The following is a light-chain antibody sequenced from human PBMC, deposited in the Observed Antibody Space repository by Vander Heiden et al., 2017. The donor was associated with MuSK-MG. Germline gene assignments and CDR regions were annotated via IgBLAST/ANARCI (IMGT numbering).Light chain of an antibody. Sequence: QSALTQPASMSESPGQSITISCTGTSSDVGSYNLVSWYQQYPGKAPKLIIYEVFKRPSGISNRFSGSKSGNTASLTISGLQAEDEADYHCCSYAGSGTLVFGGGTKLAVL. J-gene: IGLJ2*01. CDR3: CSYAGSGTLV. CDR1: SSDVGSYNL. V-gene: IGLV2-23*02. CDR2: EVF.